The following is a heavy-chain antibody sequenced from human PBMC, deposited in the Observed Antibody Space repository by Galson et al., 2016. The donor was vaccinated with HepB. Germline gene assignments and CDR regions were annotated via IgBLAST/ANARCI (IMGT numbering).Heavy chain of an antibody. V-gene: IGHV3-23*01. Sequence: SLRLSCAASGFSFSHAWMAWVRQAPGKGLEWVSSSGSGGPTYYADSVKGRFTISRDNSKNTLFLQMHSLRADDTAVYYCAKSVLEYDILTGYYRRGADYWGQGTLVTVSS. CDR3: AKSVLEYDILTGYYRRGADY. CDR1: GFSFSHAW. J-gene: IGHJ4*02. CDR2: SGSGGPT. D-gene: IGHD3-9*01.